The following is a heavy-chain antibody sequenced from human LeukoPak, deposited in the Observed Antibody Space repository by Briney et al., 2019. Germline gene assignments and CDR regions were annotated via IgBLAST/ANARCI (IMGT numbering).Heavy chain of an antibody. V-gene: IGHV3-21*01. J-gene: IGHJ5*02. Sequence: GGSLRLSCAASGFTFSSYAMSWVRQAPGKGLEWVSSISSSSSYIYYADSVKGRFTISRDNAKNSLYLQMNSLRAEDTAVYYCARDTTMVRGVIAWFDPWGQGTLVTVSS. CDR2: ISSSSSYI. CDR1: GFTFSSYA. D-gene: IGHD3-10*01. CDR3: ARDTTMVRGVIAWFDP.